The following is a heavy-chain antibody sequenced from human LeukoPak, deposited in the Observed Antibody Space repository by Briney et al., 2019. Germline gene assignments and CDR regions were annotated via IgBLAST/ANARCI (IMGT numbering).Heavy chain of an antibody. Sequence: GGSLRLSCAASGFTFSIYWMNWVRQAPGKGLEWVASIKQDGSENYYVDSVKGRFTISRDNAKNSLYLQMNSLRVEDTAVYYCATGGGWYFDFWGQGALITASS. CDR1: GFTFSIYW. V-gene: IGHV3-7*01. CDR3: ATGGGWYFDF. J-gene: IGHJ4*02. D-gene: IGHD6-19*01. CDR2: IKQDGSEN.